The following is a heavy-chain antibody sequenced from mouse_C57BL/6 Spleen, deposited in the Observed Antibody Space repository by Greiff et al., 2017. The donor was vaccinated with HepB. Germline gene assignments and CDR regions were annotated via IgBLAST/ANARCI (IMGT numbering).Heavy chain of an antibody. V-gene: IGHV1-75*01. CDR2: IFPGSGST. J-gene: IGHJ2*01. CDR1: GYTFTDYY. D-gene: IGHD1-1*01. Sequence: VKLMESGPELVKPGASVKISCKASGYTFTDYYINWVKQRPGQGLEWIGWIFPGSGSTYYNEKFKGKATLTVDKSSSTAYMLLSSLTSEDSAVYFCARCYYGSRGYFDYWGQGTTLTVSS. CDR3: ARCYYGSRGYFDY.